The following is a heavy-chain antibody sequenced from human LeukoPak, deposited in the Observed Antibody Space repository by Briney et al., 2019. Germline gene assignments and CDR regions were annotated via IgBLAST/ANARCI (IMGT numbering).Heavy chain of an antibody. CDR3: ARDSRQQLPH. J-gene: IGHJ4*02. V-gene: IGHV3-23*01. D-gene: IGHD6-13*01. Sequence: GGSLRLSCAASGFTFSSYAMSWVRQAPGKGLEWVSAISGSGGSTYYADSVKGRFTISRDNSKNTLFLQMSSLRAEDTAVYYCARDSRQQLPHWGQGTLVTVSS. CDR2: ISGSGGST. CDR1: GFTFSSYA.